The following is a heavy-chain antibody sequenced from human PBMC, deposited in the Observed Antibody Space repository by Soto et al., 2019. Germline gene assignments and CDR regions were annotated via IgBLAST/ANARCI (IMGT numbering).Heavy chain of an antibody. Sequence: GGSLRLSCAASGFTVSSDYMTWVRQPPGKGLEWVSVIYSGGSTCYADSVKGRFTISRDNSKNTVYLQMNSLRAEDTAVYYCARDYRDSSGYYAGFDFWGQGTLVTVSS. CDR1: GFTVSSDY. CDR3: ARDYRDSSGYYAGFDF. V-gene: IGHV3-53*01. D-gene: IGHD3-22*01. CDR2: IYSGGST. J-gene: IGHJ4*01.